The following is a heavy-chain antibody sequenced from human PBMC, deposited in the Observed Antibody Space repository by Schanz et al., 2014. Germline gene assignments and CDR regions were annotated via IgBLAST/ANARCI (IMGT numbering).Heavy chain of an antibody. D-gene: IGHD3-16*01. CDR2: ISPYNGNT. Sequence: QVQLVQSGAEVKKPGASVKVSCKASGGTFSSDTFSWVRQAPGQGLEWMGWISPYNGNTNYAQKLQGRVTMTADTSTSTAYMDLRSLRSDDTAVYYCVRVPSRDVSFDLWGRGTLVTVSS. V-gene: IGHV1-18*01. CDR1: GGTFSSDT. J-gene: IGHJ2*01. CDR3: VRVPSRDVSFDL.